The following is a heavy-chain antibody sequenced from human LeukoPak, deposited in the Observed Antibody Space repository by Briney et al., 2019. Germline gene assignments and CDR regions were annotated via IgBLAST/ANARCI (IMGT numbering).Heavy chain of an antibody. J-gene: IGHJ4*02. V-gene: IGHV4-39*01. D-gene: IGHD3-22*01. CDR3: ARHDRGRRNFDY. CDR2: IYYSGST. Sequence: SQTLSPACPLAARSISSSSYYSGWIHQPPGKGLEWIGSIYYSGSTYYNPSLKNRVIISVDTSKNQLSLKLSSVTAADTAVYYCARHDRGRRNFDYWGQGTLVTVSS. CDR1: ARSISSSSYY.